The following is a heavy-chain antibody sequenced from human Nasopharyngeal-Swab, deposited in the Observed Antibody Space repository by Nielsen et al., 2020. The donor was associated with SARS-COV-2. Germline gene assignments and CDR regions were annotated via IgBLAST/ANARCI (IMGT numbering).Heavy chain of an antibody. D-gene: IGHD3-10*01. Sequence: VRQMPGKGLEWMGWINPNSGGTNYAQNFQGWVTMTRDTSISTAYMELSRLRSDDTAVYYCARSIVYYNSRSHYKDAFDIWGQGTMVTVSS. CDR3: ARSIVYYNSRSHYKDAFDI. V-gene: IGHV1-2*04. J-gene: IGHJ3*02. CDR2: INPNSGGT.